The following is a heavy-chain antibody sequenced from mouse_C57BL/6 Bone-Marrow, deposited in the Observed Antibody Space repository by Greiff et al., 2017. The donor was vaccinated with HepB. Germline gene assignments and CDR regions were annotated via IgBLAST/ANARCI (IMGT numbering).Heavy chain of an antibody. V-gene: IGHV6-3*01. J-gene: IGHJ2*01. CDR1: GFTFSNYW. Sequence: EVQGVESGGGLVQPGGSMKLSCVASGFTFSNYWMNWVRQSPEKGLEWVAQIRLKSDNYATHYAESVKGRFTISRDDSKSSVYLQMNNLRAEDTGIYYCTDLWLRRRRSGYFDYWGQGTTLTVSS. D-gene: IGHD2-2*01. CDR3: TDLWLRRRRSGYFDY. CDR2: IRLKSDNYAT.